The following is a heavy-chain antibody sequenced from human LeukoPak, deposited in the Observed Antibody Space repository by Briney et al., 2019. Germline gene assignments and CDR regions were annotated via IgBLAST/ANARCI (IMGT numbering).Heavy chain of an antibody. J-gene: IGHJ4*02. V-gene: IGHV3-23*01. CDR1: GFTFSTYA. CDR2: ISGSGVNT. Sequence: GGSLRLSCAASGFTFSTYAMSWVRRAPGKGLEWVSAISGSGVNTYYADSVKGRFTISRDNSKNTLYLQMNSLRAEDTAVYYCAKDHYDSSGYYYDRDFDYWGQGTLVTVSS. D-gene: IGHD3-22*01. CDR3: AKDHYDSSGYYYDRDFDY.